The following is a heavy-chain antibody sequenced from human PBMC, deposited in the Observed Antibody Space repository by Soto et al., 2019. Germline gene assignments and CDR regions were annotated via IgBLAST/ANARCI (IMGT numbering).Heavy chain of an antibody. V-gene: IGHV4-61*01. CDR3: ARDLKVERAFDI. J-gene: IGHJ3*02. Sequence: SETLSLTCTVSGGSISSSSYYWGWIRQPPGKGLEWIGYIYYSGSTNYNPSLKSRVTISVDTSKNQFSLKLSSVTAADTAVYYCARDLKVERAFDIWGQGTMVTVSS. CDR1: GGSISSSSYY. CDR2: IYYSGST.